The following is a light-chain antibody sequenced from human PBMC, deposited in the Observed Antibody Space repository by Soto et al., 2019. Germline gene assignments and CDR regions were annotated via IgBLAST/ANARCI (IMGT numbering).Light chain of an antibody. J-gene: IGLJ1*01. V-gene: IGLV2-11*01. CDR2: DVN. Sequence: QSVLTQPRSVSGSPGQSVTISCTGTSXDVGAYNYVSWYQQHPGKAPKLMIYDVNKRPSGVPDRFSGSKSGNTASLTISGLQSEDEADYFCCSYAGTYTYVFATGTKVTVL. CDR3: CSYAGTYTYV. CDR1: SXDVGAYNY.